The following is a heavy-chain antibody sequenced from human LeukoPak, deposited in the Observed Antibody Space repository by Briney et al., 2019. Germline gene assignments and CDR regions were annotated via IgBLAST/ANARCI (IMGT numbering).Heavy chain of an antibody. D-gene: IGHD2-15*01. CDR2: IRYDGSNK. J-gene: IGHJ5*02. Sequence: PGGSLRLSCAASGFTFSSYGMHWVRQAPGKGLEWVAFIRYDGSNKYYADSVEGRFTIFRDNSKNTLYLQMNSLRAEDTAVYYCAHEYCSGGSCSCWFDPWGQGTLVTVSS. CDR3: AHEYCSGGSCSCWFDP. V-gene: IGHV3-30*02. CDR1: GFTFSSYG.